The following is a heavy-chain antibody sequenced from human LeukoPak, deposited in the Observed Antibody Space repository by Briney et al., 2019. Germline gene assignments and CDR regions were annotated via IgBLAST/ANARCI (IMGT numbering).Heavy chain of an antibody. Sequence: PGGSLRLSCAASGFTFSSYAMSWVRQAPGKGLEWVSAISGSGGSTCYADSVKGRFTISRDNSKNTLYLQMNSLRAEDTAVYYCAKYSSGWYEGRYYYYGMDVWGQGTTVTVSS. D-gene: IGHD6-19*01. V-gene: IGHV3-23*01. CDR1: GFTFSSYA. CDR2: ISGSGGST. J-gene: IGHJ6*02. CDR3: AKYSSGWYEGRYYYYGMDV.